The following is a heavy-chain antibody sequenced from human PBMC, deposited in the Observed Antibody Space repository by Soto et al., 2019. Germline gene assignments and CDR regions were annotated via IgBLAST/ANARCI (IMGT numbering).Heavy chain of an antibody. CDR1: GYTFTSYY. CDR3: ARDQVVVAATTSYFDY. J-gene: IGHJ4*02. CDR2: INPSGGST. V-gene: IGHV1-46*01. Sequence: ASVKVSCKASGYTFTSYYMHWVRQAPGQGLEWMGIINPSGGSTSYAQKFQGRVTMTRDTSTSTVYMELSSLRSEDTAVYYCARDQVVVAATTSYFDYWGQGTLVTVSS. D-gene: IGHD2-15*01.